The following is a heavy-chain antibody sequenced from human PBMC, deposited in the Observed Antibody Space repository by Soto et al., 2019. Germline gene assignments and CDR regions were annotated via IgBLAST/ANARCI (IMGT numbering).Heavy chain of an antibody. CDR1: GCSASSGSYY. Sequence: SETLSLTCTFSGCSASSGSYYLSWIRQPPGKGLEWIGYIYYSGSTNYNPSLKSRVTISVDTSKNQFSLKLSSVTAADTAVYYCAREGGSSVYFSGGIDYWGQGTLVTVSS. V-gene: IGHV4-61*01. CDR3: AREGGSSVYFSGGIDY. J-gene: IGHJ4*02. CDR2: IYYSGST. D-gene: IGHD3-22*01.